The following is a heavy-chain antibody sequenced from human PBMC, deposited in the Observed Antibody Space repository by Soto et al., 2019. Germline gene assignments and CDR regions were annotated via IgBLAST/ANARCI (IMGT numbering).Heavy chain of an antibody. CDR1: GYSFTNYW. D-gene: IGHD5-18*01. CDR3: ARHAGTAIITD. Sequence: PGESLKISCKGSGYSFTNYWIGWVRQMPGKGLEWMGIIYLGDSDTRYSPSFQGQVTISADKSISTAYMQWSSLNASDTAMYYCARHAGTAIITDWGQGTTVTVSS. CDR2: IYLGDSDT. J-gene: IGHJ6*02. V-gene: IGHV5-51*01.